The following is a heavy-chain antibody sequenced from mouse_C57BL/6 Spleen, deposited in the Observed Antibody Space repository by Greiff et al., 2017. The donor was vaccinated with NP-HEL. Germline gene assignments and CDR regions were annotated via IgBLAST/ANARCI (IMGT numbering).Heavy chain of an antibody. J-gene: IGHJ4*01. CDR2: IDPNCGGT. V-gene: IGHV1-72*01. CDR1: GYTFTSYW. D-gene: IGHD2-3*01. CDR3: ARFLDDGYYSAMDY. Sequence: QVQLQQPGAELVKPGASVKLSCKASGYTFTSYWMHWVKQRPGRGLEWIGRIDPNCGGTRYNEKFKSKATLTVDKPSSTAYMQLSSLTSEDSAVYYCARFLDDGYYSAMDYWGQGTSVTVSS.